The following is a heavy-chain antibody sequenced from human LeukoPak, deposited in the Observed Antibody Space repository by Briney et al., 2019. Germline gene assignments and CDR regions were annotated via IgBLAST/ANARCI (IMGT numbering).Heavy chain of an antibody. Sequence: SETLSLTCAVYGGSFSGYYWSWIRQPPGKGLEWIGEINHSGSTNYNPSLKSRVTISVDTSKNQFSLKLSSVTAADTAVYYCARLVYCSSTSCLESWGQGTLATVSS. V-gene: IGHV4-34*01. CDR3: ARLVYCSSTSCLES. D-gene: IGHD2-2*01. J-gene: IGHJ4*02. CDR2: INHSGST. CDR1: GGSFSGYY.